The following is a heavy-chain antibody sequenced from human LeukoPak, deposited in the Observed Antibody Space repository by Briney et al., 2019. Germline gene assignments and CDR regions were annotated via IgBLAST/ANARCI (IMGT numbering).Heavy chain of an antibody. CDR1: GSTFNKYS. J-gene: IGHJ4*02. V-gene: IGHV3-48*01. Sequence: GGSLRLSCVASGSTFNKYSMNWVRQAPGKGLQWLSYISGTSRTIYYADSVKGRFTISRDTSKNTVYLQMNSLRPEDTAMYYCATFSYGGNAGGSVGYWGQGTLVTVSS. CDR2: ISGTSRTI. D-gene: IGHD4-23*01. CDR3: ATFSYGGNAGGSVGY.